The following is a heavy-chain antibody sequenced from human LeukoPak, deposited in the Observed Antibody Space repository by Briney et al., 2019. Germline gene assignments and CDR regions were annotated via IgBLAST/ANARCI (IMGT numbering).Heavy chain of an antibody. CDR1: GGSISSYY. CDR2: IYYSGST. CDR3: ARAIYYYMDV. Sequence: KPSETLSLTCTVSGGSISSYYWSWIRQPPGKGLEWTGYIYYSGSTNYNPSLKSRVTISVDTSKNQFSLKLSSVTAADTAVYYCARAIYYYMDVWGKGTTVTISS. J-gene: IGHJ6*03. V-gene: IGHV4-59*01.